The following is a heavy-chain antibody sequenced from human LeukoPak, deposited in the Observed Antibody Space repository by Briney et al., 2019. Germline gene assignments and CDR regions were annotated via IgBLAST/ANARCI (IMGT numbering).Heavy chain of an antibody. CDR3: ARNGIAAAGILDY. Sequence: GGSLRLSCVVSGFSFSDNWMSWVRQAPGKGLEWVANIKQDGSEKNYVDSVRGRFTISRDNAKKSLYLEMNSLRAEDTAVYYCARNGIAAAGILDYWGQGTLVTVSS. CDR1: GFSFSDNW. D-gene: IGHD6-13*01. J-gene: IGHJ4*02. CDR2: IKQDGSEK. V-gene: IGHV3-7*01.